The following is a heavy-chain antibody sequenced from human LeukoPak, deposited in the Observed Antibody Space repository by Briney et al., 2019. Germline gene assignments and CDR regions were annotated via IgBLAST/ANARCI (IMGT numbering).Heavy chain of an antibody. CDR3: ARAPPWRESFDY. V-gene: IGHV3-66*01. CDR1: GFTVSSNY. Sequence: PGGSLRLSCAASGFTVSSNYMSWVRQAPGKGLGWVSVIYSGGSTYYADSVKGRFTISRDNSKNTLYLQMDSLRAEDTAVYYCARAPPWRESFDYWGQGTLVTVSS. CDR2: IYSGGST. J-gene: IGHJ4*02. D-gene: IGHD3-10*01.